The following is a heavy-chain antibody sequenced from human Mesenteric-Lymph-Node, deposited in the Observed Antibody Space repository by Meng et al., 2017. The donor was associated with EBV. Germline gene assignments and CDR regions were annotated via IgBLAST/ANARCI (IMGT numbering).Heavy chain of an antibody. D-gene: IGHD5-24*01. J-gene: IGHJ4*02. Sequence: QGQRVQSGAEVKKPGASVKVSCKTSGYNFTSYYLHWVRQAPGQGPEWMGIINPSGAYTMYAQKFQGRLTMTRDTSTSTVYMELSSLRFEDTAVYYCARDRRWLQERRYYFDYWGQGTLVTVSS. CDR3: ARDRRWLQERRYYFDY. CDR1: GYNFTSYY. CDR2: INPSGAYT. V-gene: IGHV1-46*01.